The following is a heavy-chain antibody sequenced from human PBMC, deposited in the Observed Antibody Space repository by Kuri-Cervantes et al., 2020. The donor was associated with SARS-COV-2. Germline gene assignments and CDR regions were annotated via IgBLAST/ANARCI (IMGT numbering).Heavy chain of an antibody. CDR3: VKDLTGYGAFDY. CDR2: VDGNGHMI. V-gene: IGHV3-64D*06. CDR1: GFTFRTHA. D-gene: IGHD7-27*01. J-gene: IGHJ4*02. Sequence: GGSLRLSCSASGFTFRTHAMHWVRQAQGKGLEYVSGVDGNGHMIYYADSVKGRFTISRDNSKSTVYLQMSSLGAEDTALYYCVKDLTGYGAFDYWGQGTLVTVSS.